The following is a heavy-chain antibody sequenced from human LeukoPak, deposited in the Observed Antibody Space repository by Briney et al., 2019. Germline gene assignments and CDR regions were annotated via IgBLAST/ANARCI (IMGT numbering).Heavy chain of an antibody. V-gene: IGHV4-30-4*01. CDR1: GGSISSGDYY. D-gene: IGHD4-11*01. CDR3: ARDHSKGYYYYGMDV. Sequence: SETLSLTCTVSGGSISSGDYYWSWIRQPPGKGLEWIGYIYYSGSTYYNPSLKSRVTIPVDTSKNQFSLKLSSVTAADTAVYYCARDHSKGYYYYGMDVWGQGTTVTVSS. CDR2: IYYSGST. J-gene: IGHJ6*02.